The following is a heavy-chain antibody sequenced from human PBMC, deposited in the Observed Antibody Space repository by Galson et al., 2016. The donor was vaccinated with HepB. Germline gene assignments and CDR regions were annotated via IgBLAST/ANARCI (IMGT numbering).Heavy chain of an antibody. J-gene: IGHJ5*02. CDR2: INHSGST. CDR1: GGSFTGYY. CDR3: ARGHSSGLSWFDP. V-gene: IGHV4-34*01. D-gene: IGHD6-19*01. Sequence: SETLSLTCAVYGGSFTGYYYNWIRQPPGKGLEWIGEINHSGSTNFNPSLKSRVTLSLDTSKNQFSLKLSSVTAADTAVYYCARGHSSGLSWFDPWGQGTLVTVSS.